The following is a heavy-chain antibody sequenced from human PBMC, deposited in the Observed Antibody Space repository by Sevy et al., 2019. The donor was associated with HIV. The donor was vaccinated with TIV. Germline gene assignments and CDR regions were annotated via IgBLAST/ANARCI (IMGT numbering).Heavy chain of an antibody. CDR2: VSYDGTNK. Sequence: GGSLRLSCAASGFTFSTYAMHWVRQAPGKGLEWVAVVSYDGTNKQYTDSVKGRFTISRDNSKKTLYLQMNSLRAEDTAVYYCAKDRVIQRLDYDYYGMDVWGQGAAVTVSS. CDR1: GFTFSTYA. V-gene: IGHV3-30*18. CDR3: AKDRVIQRLDYDYYGMDV. D-gene: IGHD3-10*01. J-gene: IGHJ6*02.